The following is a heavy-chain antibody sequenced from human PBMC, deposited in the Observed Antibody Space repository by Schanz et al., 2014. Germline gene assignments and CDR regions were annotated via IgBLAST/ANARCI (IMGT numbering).Heavy chain of an antibody. CDR1: GFTFSTYA. Sequence: EVQLLDSGGGLVQPGGSLRLSCAASGFTFSTYAMSWVRQAPGKGLEWVSSSSHSGGSKYYADSVKDRFTISRDNSENTLYLQMNSLSADDTAVCYCAKGMGYCSGGTCYDCYYYGLDVWGQGTTVTVYS. V-gene: IGHV3-23*01. D-gene: IGHD2-15*01. J-gene: IGHJ6*02. CDR3: AKGMGYCSGGTCYDCYYYGLDV. CDR2: SSHSGGSK.